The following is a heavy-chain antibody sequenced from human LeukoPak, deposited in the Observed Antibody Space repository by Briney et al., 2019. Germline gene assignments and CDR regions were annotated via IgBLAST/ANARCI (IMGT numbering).Heavy chain of an antibody. Sequence: PGGSLRLSCTVSGFTFSSNSMSWVRQAPGKGLEWVSFIYSDNTHYSDSVKGRFTISRDNSKNTLYLQMNSLRAEDTAVYYCARHYGGNSASGYWGQGTLVTVSS. CDR2: IYSDNT. V-gene: IGHV3-53*01. D-gene: IGHD4-23*01. J-gene: IGHJ4*02. CDR3: ARHYGGNSASGY. CDR1: GFTFSSNS.